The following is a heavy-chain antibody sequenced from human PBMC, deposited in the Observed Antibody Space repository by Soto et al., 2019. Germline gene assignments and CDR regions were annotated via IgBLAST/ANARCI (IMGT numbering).Heavy chain of an antibody. CDR2: IYYSGST. CDR1: GGSISSYY. Sequence: SETLSLTCTVSGGSISSYYWSWIRQPPGKGLEWIGYIYYSGSTNYNPSLKSRVTISVDTPKNQFSLKLSSVTAADTAVYYCARFPYLTTVNDYFDYWGQGTLVTVSS. D-gene: IGHD4-17*01. V-gene: IGHV4-59*08. CDR3: ARFPYLTTVNDYFDY. J-gene: IGHJ4*02.